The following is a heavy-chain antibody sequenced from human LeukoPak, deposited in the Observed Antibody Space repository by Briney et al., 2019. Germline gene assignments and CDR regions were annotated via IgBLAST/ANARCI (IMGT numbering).Heavy chain of an antibody. CDR2: MSGSGGST. CDR3: ARVRYGELDV. J-gene: IGHJ6*02. Sequence: GGSLRLSCAPSGFTFGSYAMSWVRHAPGKGLEWVSSMSGSGGSTYYADSVKGRFTISRADSKNTLYLQMNSLRAEDTAVYYCARVRYGELDVWGQGTTVTVSS. D-gene: IGHD4-17*01. V-gene: IGHV3-23*01. CDR1: GFTFGSYA.